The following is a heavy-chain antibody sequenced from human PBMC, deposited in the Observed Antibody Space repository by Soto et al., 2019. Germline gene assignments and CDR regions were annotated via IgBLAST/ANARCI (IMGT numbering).Heavy chain of an antibody. Sequence: QVQLVESGGGVVQPGRSLRLSCAASGFTFSSYGMHWVRQAPGKGLEWVAVIWYDGSNKYYADSVKGRFTISRDNSKNTLYLQMNRLRAEDTAVYYCARDQIVLLGTYYYYGMDVWGQGTTVTVSS. J-gene: IGHJ6*02. CDR2: IWYDGSNK. D-gene: IGHD1-26*01. V-gene: IGHV3-33*01. CDR1: GFTFSSYG. CDR3: ARDQIVLLGTYYYYGMDV.